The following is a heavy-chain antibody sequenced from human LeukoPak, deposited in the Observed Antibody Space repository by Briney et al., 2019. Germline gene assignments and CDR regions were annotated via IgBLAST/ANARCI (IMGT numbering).Heavy chain of an antibody. CDR2: ITSSSSYI. V-gene: IGHV3-21*04. D-gene: IGHD4-17*01. Sequence: GGSLRLSCAASGFTFTNYNMNWVRQAPGKGLEWVSSITSSSSYIYYADSVKGRFTISRDNAKNSLFLQMNSLRAEDTALYYCARAGRLRRPGAFDIWGQGTMVTVSS. CDR1: GFTFTNYN. CDR3: ARAGRLRRPGAFDI. J-gene: IGHJ3*02.